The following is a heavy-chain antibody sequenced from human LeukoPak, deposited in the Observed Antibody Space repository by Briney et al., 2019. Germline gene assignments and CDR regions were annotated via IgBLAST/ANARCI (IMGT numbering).Heavy chain of an antibody. CDR3: AKNILTGHRKRTALDY. Sequence: GGSLGLSCAASGFTFSSYAMSWVRQAPGKGLEWVSAISGSGGSTYYADSVKGRFTISRDNSKNTLYLQMNSLKAEDTAVYYCAKNILTGHRKRTALDYWGQGTLVTVSS. CDR1: GFTFSSYA. J-gene: IGHJ4*02. CDR2: ISGSGGST. D-gene: IGHD3-9*01. V-gene: IGHV3-23*01.